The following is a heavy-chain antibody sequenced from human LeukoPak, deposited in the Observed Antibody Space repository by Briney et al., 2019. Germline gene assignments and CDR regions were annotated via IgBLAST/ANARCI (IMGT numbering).Heavy chain of an antibody. Sequence: ASVKVSCKASGYTFTGYYMHWVRQAPGQGLEWMGWINPNSGNTGYAQKFQGRVTMTRDTSTSTAYMELSSLRSEDTAVYYCATRLFVGGADYGDYEGRVGYAFDIWGQGTMVTVSS. V-gene: IGHV1-2*02. CDR3: ATRLFVGGADYGDYEGRVGYAFDI. D-gene: IGHD4-17*01. CDR1: GYTFTGYY. CDR2: INPNSGNT. J-gene: IGHJ3*02.